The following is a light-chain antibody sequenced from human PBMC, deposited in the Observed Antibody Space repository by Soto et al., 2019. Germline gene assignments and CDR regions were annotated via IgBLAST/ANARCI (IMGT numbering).Light chain of an antibody. Sequence: DIQMTQSPATLSASLGDRVTITCRASQSISGWLAWYQQKPGKAPKLLIYDASTLQSGVTSRFSGSGSGTEFTLTISSLQPDDFATYYCQEYKSATFGQGTKLEIE. CDR2: DAS. J-gene: IGKJ2*01. V-gene: IGKV1-5*01. CDR3: QEYKSAT. CDR1: QSISGW.